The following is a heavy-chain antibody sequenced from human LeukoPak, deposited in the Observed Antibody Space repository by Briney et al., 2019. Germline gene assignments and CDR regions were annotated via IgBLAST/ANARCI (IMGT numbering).Heavy chain of an antibody. D-gene: IGHD6-13*01. CDR1: GYSFTSYW. CDR2: IYPGDSDT. V-gene: IGHV5-51*01. J-gene: IGHJ5*02. CDR3: ARLSIAAAGPAWFDP. Sequence: GESLKISCKGSGYSFTSYWIGWVRQMPGKGLEWMGIIYPGDSDTRYSPSFQGQVTISADKSISTAYLQWSSLKASDTAMYYCARLSIAAAGPAWFDPWGQGTLVTVSS.